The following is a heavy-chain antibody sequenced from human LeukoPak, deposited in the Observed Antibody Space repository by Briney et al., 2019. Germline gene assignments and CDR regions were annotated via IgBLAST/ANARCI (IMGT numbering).Heavy chain of an antibody. CDR1: GFTFSNYA. V-gene: IGHV3-30-3*01. J-gene: IGHJ4*02. D-gene: IGHD5-24*01. Sequence: GGSLRLPCAASGFTFSNYAMHWVRQGLVKGLESMAVVSHDGIQTYYADSVKGRFTISRDNSKSTLFLQMNSLRAEDTAVYYCARDGGGGYNQIDFWGQGTLVTVSS. CDR3: ARDGGGGYNQIDF. CDR2: VSHDGIQT.